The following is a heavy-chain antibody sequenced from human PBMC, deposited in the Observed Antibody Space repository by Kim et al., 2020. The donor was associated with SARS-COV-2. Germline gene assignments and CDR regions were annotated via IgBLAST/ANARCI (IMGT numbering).Heavy chain of an antibody. V-gene: IGHV5-51*01. CDR3: ARRGNWNPHSAFDI. J-gene: IGHJ3*02. D-gene: IGHD1-20*01. Sequence: SPSFQGQVTISADKSISTAYLQWSSLKASDTAMYYCARRGNWNPHSAFDIWGQGTMVTVSS.